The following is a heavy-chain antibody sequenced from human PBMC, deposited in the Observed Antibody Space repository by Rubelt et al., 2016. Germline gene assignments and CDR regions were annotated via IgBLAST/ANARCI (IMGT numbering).Heavy chain of an antibody. J-gene: IGHJ5*02. D-gene: IGHD1-1*01. CDR3: ARVSGTTNNWFDP. CDR1: GYTFTSYG. Sequence: QVQLVQSGAEVKKPGASVKVSCKASGYTFTSYGISWVRQAPGQGLEWMGWISAYNGNTNYAQKLQGRVTMTTDTSTRTASMGLRSLRADDTAVYYCARVSGTTNNWFDPWGQGTLVTVSS. CDR2: ISAYNGNT. V-gene: IGHV1-18*01.